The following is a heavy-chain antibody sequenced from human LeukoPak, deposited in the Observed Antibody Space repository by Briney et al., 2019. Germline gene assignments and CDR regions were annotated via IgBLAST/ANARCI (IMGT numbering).Heavy chain of an antibody. D-gene: IGHD7-27*01. CDR1: GFTFSGYD. J-gene: IGHJ4*02. CDR2: ITTSGSTI. Sequence: PGGSLRLSCAASGFTFSGYDMNWVRQAPGKGLEWVSYITTSGSTIYYADSVKGRFTISRDNAKNSLYLQMNGLRAEDTAVYYCAREPTGGFDYWGQGTLVTVSS. V-gene: IGHV3-48*03. CDR3: AREPTGGFDY.